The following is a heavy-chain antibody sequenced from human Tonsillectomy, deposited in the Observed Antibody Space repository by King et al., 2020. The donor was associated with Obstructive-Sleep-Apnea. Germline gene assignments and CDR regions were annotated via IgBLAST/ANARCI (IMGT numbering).Heavy chain of an antibody. CDR3: ARVLRIAVAEKYHWFDP. V-gene: IGHV2-26*01. D-gene: IGHD6-19*01. Sequence: TLKESGPVLVKPTETLTLTCTVSGFSLSNAAMGVSWIRQPPGKALEWLARIFSNDEKSYSTSLKSRLTISKDTSKSQVVLNMTNMDPVDTATDYCARVLRIAVAEKYHWFDPWGQGTLVTVSA. CDR2: IFSNDEK. J-gene: IGHJ5*02. CDR1: GFSLSNAAMG.